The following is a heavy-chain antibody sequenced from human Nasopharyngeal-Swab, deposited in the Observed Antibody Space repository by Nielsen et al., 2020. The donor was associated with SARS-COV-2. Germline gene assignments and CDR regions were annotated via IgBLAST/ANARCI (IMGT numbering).Heavy chain of an antibody. CDR2: ISWNSGSI. D-gene: IGHD2-2*01. Sequence: GGSLRLSCAASGFTFDDYAMHWVRQAPGKGLEWVSGISWNSGSIGYAYSVKGRFTIPRDNAKNSLYLQMTSLTAEDTALYYCAKIPLCSSTSCYDDAFDIWGQGTMVTVSS. CDR1: GFTFDDYA. J-gene: IGHJ3*02. V-gene: IGHV3-9*01. CDR3: AKIPLCSSTSCYDDAFDI.